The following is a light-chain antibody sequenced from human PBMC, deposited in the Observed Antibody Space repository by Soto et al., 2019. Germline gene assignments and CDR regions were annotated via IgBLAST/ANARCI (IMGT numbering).Light chain of an antibody. CDR3: QQRSSWPLT. CDR1: QTVSTY. Sequence: EIVLTQSPATLSLSPGERATLSCRASQTVSTYLAWYQQKPGQAPRLLIYEASNRATGIPDRFSGSGSGTDFTLTISSLEPEDFVVYYCQQRSSWPLTFGGGTKVEIK. V-gene: IGKV3-11*01. J-gene: IGKJ4*01. CDR2: EAS.